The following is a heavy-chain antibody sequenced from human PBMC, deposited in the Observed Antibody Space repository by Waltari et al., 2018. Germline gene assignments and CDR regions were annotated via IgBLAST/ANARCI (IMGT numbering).Heavy chain of an antibody. D-gene: IGHD6-13*01. CDR1: GGSISSYY. CDR3: ARDIGAAAAPVAFDI. V-gene: IGHV4-59*01. Sequence: QVQLQESGPGLVKPSETLSLTCTVSGGSISSYYWSWIRQPPGKGLEWIGYIYCSGRTNYNPSLKSRVTISVDTSKNQFSLKLSSVTAADTAVYYCARDIGAAAAPVAFDIWGQGTMVTVSS. J-gene: IGHJ3*02. CDR2: IYCSGRT.